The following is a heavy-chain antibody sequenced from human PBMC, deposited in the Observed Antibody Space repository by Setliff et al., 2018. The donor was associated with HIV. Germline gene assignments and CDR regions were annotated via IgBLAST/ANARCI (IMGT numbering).Heavy chain of an antibody. Sequence: PGGSLRLSCEASGFTFSSYWMHWVRQAPGKGLVWVSRMNSDGSTINYADSVKGRFTISRDNAKNTLYLQMNNLRVEDTALYYCARERMGRGYYYYLDVWGKGTTVTVSS. CDR1: GFTFSSYW. D-gene: IGHD1-26*01. J-gene: IGHJ6*03. CDR2: MNSDGSTI. CDR3: ARERMGRGYYYYLDV. V-gene: IGHV3-74*01.